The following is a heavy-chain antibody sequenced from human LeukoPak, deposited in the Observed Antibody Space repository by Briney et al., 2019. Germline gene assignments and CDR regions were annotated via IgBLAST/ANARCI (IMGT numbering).Heavy chain of an antibody. CDR2: IYYSGST. Sequence: SETLSLTCTVSGGSISSYYWSWIRQPPGKGLEWIGYIYYSGSTNYNPSLKSRVTISVDTSKNQFSLKLSSVTAADTAVYYCARYGDYDVRYFDYWGQGTLVTVSS. V-gene: IGHV4-59*01. CDR3: ARYGDYDVRYFDY. CDR1: GGSISSYY. J-gene: IGHJ4*02. D-gene: IGHD4-17*01.